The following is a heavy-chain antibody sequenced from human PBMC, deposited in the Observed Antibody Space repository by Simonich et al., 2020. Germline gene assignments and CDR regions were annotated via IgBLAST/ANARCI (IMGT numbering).Heavy chain of an antibody. CDR1: GGSISSYY. V-gene: IGHV4-59*08. CDR2: IYYSGST. Sequence: QVQLQESGPGLVKPSETLSLTCTVSGGSISSYYWSWIRQPPGKGLEWIGYIYYSGSTNHNPSLKSRVTISVDTSKTQFSLKLSSVTAADTAVYYCARHDRWLQFYFDYWGQGTLVTVSS. D-gene: IGHD5-12*01. CDR3: ARHDRWLQFYFDY. J-gene: IGHJ4*02.